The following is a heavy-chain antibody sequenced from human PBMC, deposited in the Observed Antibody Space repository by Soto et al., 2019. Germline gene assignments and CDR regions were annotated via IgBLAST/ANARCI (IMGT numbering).Heavy chain of an antibody. CDR1: GGSISRSNYF. V-gene: IGHV4-39*01. D-gene: IGHD1-1*01. CDR3: AIGLDPGLNWDGNDY. J-gene: IGHJ4*02. Sequence: SETLSLTCTGSGGSISRSNYFWGWIRQPPGKGLEWIGTCYKSGSTYYNPSLKSRVTISVDTSKNQFSLNLSSVTAADTAVYYCAIGLDPGLNWDGNDYRGQGTSVT. CDR2: CYKSGST.